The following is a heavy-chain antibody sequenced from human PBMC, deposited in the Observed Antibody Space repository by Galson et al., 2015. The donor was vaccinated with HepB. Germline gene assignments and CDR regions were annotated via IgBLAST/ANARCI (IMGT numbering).Heavy chain of an antibody. D-gene: IGHD6-13*01. CDR2: IKLDGSDK. V-gene: IGHV3-7*03. CDR3: AKDDAGIGMSY. CDR1: GFIFGSYW. Sequence: SLRLSCAASGFIFGSYWMSWVRQAPGKGLEWVANIKLDGSDKYYVDSVKGRFTISRDNAENSLYLQMNNLRAEDTAIYYCAKDDAGIGMSYWGRGTLVTVFS. J-gene: IGHJ4*02.